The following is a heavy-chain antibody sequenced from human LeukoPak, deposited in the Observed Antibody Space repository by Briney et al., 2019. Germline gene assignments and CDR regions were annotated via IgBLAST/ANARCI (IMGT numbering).Heavy chain of an antibody. CDR3: ARHYYGSGSYCSY. Sequence: GESLKISCKGSGYSFTSYWIRWVRQMPGKGLEWMGRIDPSDSYTNYSPSFQGHVTISADKSISTAYLQWSSLKASDTAMYYCARHYYGSGSYCSYWGQGTLVTVSS. CDR1: GYSFTSYW. CDR2: IDPSDSYT. J-gene: IGHJ4*02. D-gene: IGHD3-10*01. V-gene: IGHV5-10-1*01.